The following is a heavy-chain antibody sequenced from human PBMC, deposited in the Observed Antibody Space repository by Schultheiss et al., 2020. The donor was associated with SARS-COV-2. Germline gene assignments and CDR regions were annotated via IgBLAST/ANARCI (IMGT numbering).Heavy chain of an antibody. CDR3: ARVQGWELLASYYYYMDV. CDR1: GYTFTSYD. J-gene: IGHJ6*03. Sequence: ASVKVSCKASGYTFTSYDINWVRQATGQGLEWMGWMNPNSGNTGYAQKFQGRVTMTRNTSISTAYMELSSLRSEDTAVYYCARVQGWELLASYYYYMDVWGKGTTVTVSS. V-gene: IGHV1-8*01. CDR2: MNPNSGNT. D-gene: IGHD1-26*01.